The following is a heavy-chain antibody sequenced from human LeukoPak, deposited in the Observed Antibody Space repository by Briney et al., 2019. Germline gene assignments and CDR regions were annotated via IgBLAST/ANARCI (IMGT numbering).Heavy chain of an antibody. D-gene: IGHD6-13*01. CDR1: GFTFDDYA. V-gene: IGHV3-9*01. CDR2: ISWNSGSI. J-gene: IGHJ4*02. Sequence: GRSLRLSCAASGFTFDDYAMHWVRQAPGKGLEWVSGISWNSGSIGYADSVKGRFTISRDNAKNSLYLQMNSLRAEDTALYYCARQSAGTRFDYWGQGTLVTVSS. CDR3: ARQSAGTRFDY.